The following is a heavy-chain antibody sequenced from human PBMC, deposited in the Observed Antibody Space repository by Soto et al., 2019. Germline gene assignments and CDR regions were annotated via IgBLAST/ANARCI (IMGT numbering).Heavy chain of an antibody. CDR1: GFTFDDYA. J-gene: IGHJ4*02. CDR3: ARSSSTTGPLDY. Sequence: GGSLRLSCAASGFTFDDYAMHWVRQAPGKGLEWVSIINWNSGSIGYADSVKGRFTISRDNAKNSLYLQTNSLRTEDTAVYHCARSSSTTGPLDYWGQGTLVTVPQ. D-gene: IGHD1-1*01. V-gene: IGHV3-9*01. CDR2: INWNSGSI.